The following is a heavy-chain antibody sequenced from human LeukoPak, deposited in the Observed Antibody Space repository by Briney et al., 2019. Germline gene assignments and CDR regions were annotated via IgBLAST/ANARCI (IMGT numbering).Heavy chain of an antibody. V-gene: IGHV3-30-3*01. CDR2: ISYDVGSNT. Sequence: GGSLRLSCAASGFXFSKYPMHWVRQAPGKGLGWVAVISYDVGSNTYYADSVKGRFTISRDNSKNTLYLQMNSLRAEDTAVYYCARLNLGYGYFLEATKRDYWGQGTLVTVSS. D-gene: IGHD5-18*01. J-gene: IGHJ4*02. CDR1: GFXFSKYP. CDR3: ARLNLGYGYFLEATKRDY.